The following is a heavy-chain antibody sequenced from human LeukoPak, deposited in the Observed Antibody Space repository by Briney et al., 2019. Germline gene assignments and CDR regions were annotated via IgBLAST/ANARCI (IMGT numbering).Heavy chain of an antibody. CDR1: GGSISSSSYY. V-gene: IGHV4-39*07. CDR2: IYYSGST. J-gene: IGHJ4*02. CDR3: ARAFLVGYSPEQYFFDY. Sequence: SETLSLTCTVSGGSISSSSYYWGWIRQPPGKGLEWIGSIYYSGSTYYNPSLKSRVTISVDKSKNQFSLKLNSVTAADTAVYYCARAFLVGYSPEQYFFDYWGLGTLVTVSS. D-gene: IGHD2-15*01.